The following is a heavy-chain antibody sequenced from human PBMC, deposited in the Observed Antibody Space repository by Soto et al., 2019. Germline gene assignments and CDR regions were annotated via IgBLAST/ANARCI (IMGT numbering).Heavy chain of an antibody. D-gene: IGHD2-15*01. CDR3: AREDCSGGSCYSPYYYYYYMDV. J-gene: IGHJ6*03. CDR2: IYSGGST. V-gene: IGHV3-66*01. Sequence: GGSLRPSCAASGFTVSSNYMSWVRQAPGKGLEWVSVIYSGGSTYYADSVKGRFTISRDNSKNTLYLQMNSLRAEDTAVYYCAREDCSGGSCYSPYYYYYYMDVWGKGTTVTVSS. CDR1: GFTVSSNY.